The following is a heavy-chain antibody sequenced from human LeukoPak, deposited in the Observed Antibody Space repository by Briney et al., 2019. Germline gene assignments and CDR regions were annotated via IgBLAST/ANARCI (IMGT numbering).Heavy chain of an antibody. J-gene: IGHJ4*02. D-gene: IGHD1-26*01. CDR3: SRQERWERPMFFDY. CDR2: IYYSGST. V-gene: IGHV4-39*01. CDR1: GGSISSSSYY. Sequence: SETLSLTCTVSGGSISSSSYYWGWIRQPPGKGLEWIGSIYYSGSTYYNPSLKSRVTISVDTSKNQFSLKLSSVTAADTAVYYCSRQERWERPMFFDYWGQGTLVTVSS.